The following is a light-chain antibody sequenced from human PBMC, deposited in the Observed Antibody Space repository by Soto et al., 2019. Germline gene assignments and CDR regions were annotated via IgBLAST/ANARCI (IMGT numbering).Light chain of an antibody. CDR3: QQYYTTPYT. Sequence: IVMTQSPDSLAVSLGERATINCKSSRGVLYSSNNKNYLAWYQQKPGQPPKLLIYWASTRESGVPDRFSGSGSGTDFTLTISSLQAEDVAVYYCQQYYTTPYTFGPGTKLEIK. V-gene: IGKV4-1*01. CDR1: RGVLYSSNNKNY. CDR2: WAS. J-gene: IGKJ2*01.